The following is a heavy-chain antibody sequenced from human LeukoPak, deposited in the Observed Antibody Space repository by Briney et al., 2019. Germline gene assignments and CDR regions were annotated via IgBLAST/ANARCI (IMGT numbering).Heavy chain of an antibody. CDR1: GFTFDDYA. D-gene: IGHD3-3*01. V-gene: IGHV3-9*01. CDR2: INWNSDSI. Sequence: GGSLRLSCAVSGFTFDDYAMHWVRQVPGKGLEWVSGINWNSDSIGYADSVKGRFTISRDNSKNTLYLQMNSLRAEDTAVYFCAKVGGVVIPGSYWGQGTLVTISS. CDR3: AKVGGVVIPGSY. J-gene: IGHJ4*02.